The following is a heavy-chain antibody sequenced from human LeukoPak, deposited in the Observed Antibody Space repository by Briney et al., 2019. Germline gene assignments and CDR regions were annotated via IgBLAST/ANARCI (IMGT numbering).Heavy chain of an antibody. CDR3: AKEEWGFGEFPLFMDV. CDR2: ISGSGGST. D-gene: IGHD3-10*01. J-gene: IGHJ6*03. V-gene: IGHV3-23*01. Sequence: HPGGSLRLSCAASGFTFSSYSMNWVRQAPGKGLEWVSAISGSGGSTYYADSVKGRFTISRDKSKNTLYLQMNSLRAEDTAVYYCAKEEWGFGEFPLFMDVWGKGTTVTISS. CDR1: GFTFSSYS.